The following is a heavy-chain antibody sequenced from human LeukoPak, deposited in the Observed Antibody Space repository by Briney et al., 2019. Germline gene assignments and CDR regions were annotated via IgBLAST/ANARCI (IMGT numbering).Heavy chain of an antibody. J-gene: IGHJ3*02. Sequence: GRSLTLSCAASGFTFSSYGMHWVRQAPGKGLEWVAVIWYDGSNKYYADSVKGRFTISRDNSKNTLYLQMNSLRAEDTAMYYCARDMSDAFDIWGQGTMVTVSS. CDR2: IWYDGSNK. V-gene: IGHV3-33*01. D-gene: IGHD3-16*01. CDR1: GFTFSSYG. CDR3: ARDMSDAFDI.